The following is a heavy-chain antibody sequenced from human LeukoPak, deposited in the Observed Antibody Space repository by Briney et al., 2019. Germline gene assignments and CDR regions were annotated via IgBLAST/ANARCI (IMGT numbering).Heavy chain of an antibody. D-gene: IGHD3-22*01. V-gene: IGHV3-7*01. CDR2: IKQDGSDK. J-gene: IGHJ4*02. CDR1: GFTFTFYW. Sequence: PGGSLRLSCAASGFTFTFYWMNWVRQAPGKGLEWVANIKQDGSDKYYVGSVKGRFTISRDNSKNSLYLQMNSLRAEDTAFYFCARHSNKYDFDSSGHYRSFDYWGQGTLVSVSS. CDR3: ARHSNKYDFDSSGHYRSFDY.